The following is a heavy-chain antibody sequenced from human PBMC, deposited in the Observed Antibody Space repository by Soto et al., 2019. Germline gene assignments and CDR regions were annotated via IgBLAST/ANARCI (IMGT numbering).Heavy chain of an antibody. CDR1: RHSISSGG. Sequence: SPTLCLTLPFSRHSISSGGLTWIRLPLRQGLEWIGFIYNSGSTHYNPSLRSRVTISVDTSKNQFSLKLRSVTAADTAVYYCASMGYHYGSGSYPLDYWGQGTLVTVSS. D-gene: IGHD3-10*01. J-gene: IGHJ4*02. V-gene: IGHV4-59*08. CDR3: ASMGYHYGSGSYPLDY. CDR2: IYNSGST.